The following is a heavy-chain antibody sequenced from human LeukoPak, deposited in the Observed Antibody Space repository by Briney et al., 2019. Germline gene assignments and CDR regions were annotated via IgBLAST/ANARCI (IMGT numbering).Heavy chain of an antibody. CDR2: INAANGNT. J-gene: IGHJ6*02. CDR3: ASTYCTNGVCYLDGGALYYYGMDV. D-gene: IGHD2-8*01. CDR1: GFNFIIYT. Sequence: ASVKVSCKTSGFNFIIYTMHWVRQAPGQRLEWMGWINAANGNTQYSQNFQGRVTITRDTSASTAYMELSSLRSEDTAVYYCASTYCTNGVCYLDGGALYYYGMDVWGQGTTVTVSS. V-gene: IGHV1-3*01.